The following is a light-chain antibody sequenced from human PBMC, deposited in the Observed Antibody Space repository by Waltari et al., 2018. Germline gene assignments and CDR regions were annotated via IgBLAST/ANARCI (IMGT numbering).Light chain of an antibody. V-gene: IGKV1-39*01. J-gene: IGKJ1*01. Sequence: DIQMTQSPSSLSASVGDTVTVTCRASQNIRTYLNWYQQKTAKAPKLPIYGASTLQRGVPSRVRGSVSGTEFTLTSSSLRSEDFAVYYCQQYNNWPPGGTFGQGTKVEIK. CDR2: GAS. CDR3: QQYNNWPPGGT. CDR1: QNIRTY.